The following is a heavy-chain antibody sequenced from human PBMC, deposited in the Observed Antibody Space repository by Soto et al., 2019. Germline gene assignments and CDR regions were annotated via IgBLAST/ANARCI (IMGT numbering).Heavy chain of an antibody. CDR2: IYYSGST. D-gene: IGHD5-12*01. CDR1: GGSISSGGYY. J-gene: IGHJ3*02. Sequence: QVQLQESGPGLVKPSQTLSLTCTVSGGSISSGGYYWSWIRQHPGKGLEWIGYIYYSGSTYYNPSLKSRVNISVDTSKNQFSLKLSSVTAADTAVYYCASRRDGYKLRDAFDIWGQGTMVTVSS. CDR3: ASRRDGYKLRDAFDI. V-gene: IGHV4-31*03.